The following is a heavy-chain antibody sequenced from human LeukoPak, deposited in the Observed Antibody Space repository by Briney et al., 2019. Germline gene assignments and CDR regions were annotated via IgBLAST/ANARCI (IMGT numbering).Heavy chain of an antibody. CDR2: ISSSGSTI. CDR3: ARGGYYYDSSGYHRFDY. CDR1: RFTFSSYE. J-gene: IGHJ4*02. V-gene: IGHV3-48*03. Sequence: GGSLRLSCAASRFTFSSYEMNWVRQAPGKGLEWVSYISSSGSTIYYADSVKGRFTISRDNAKNSLYLQMNSLRAEDTAVYYCARGGYYYDSSGYHRFDYWGQGTLVTVSS. D-gene: IGHD3-22*01.